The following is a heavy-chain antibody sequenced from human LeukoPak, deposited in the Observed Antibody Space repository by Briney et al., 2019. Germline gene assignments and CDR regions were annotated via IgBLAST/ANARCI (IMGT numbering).Heavy chain of an antibody. J-gene: IGHJ4*02. D-gene: IGHD2-15*01. CDR1: GGSISSSSYY. CDR3: ARSGRGWGYLDY. CDR2: IYYSGST. V-gene: IGHV4-39*07. Sequence: SETLSLTRTVSGGSISSSSYYWGWIRQPPGKGLEWIGSIYYSGSTYYNPSLKSRVTISVDTSKNQFSLKLSSVTAADTAVYYCARSGRGWGYLDYWGQGTLVTVSS.